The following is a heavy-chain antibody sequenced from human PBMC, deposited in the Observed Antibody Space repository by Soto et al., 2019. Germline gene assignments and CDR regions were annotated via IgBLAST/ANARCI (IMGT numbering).Heavy chain of an antibody. Sequence: GSLRLSCEASGFTFSGFDMHWVRQPTGKGLEWVSTIGTAGDTYYAVSVKGRFTISRDNAKNSLSLQMNSLRAGDTAVYFCARGQEVGAHFFDSWGQGSQVTVSA. V-gene: IGHV3-13*01. J-gene: IGHJ4*02. D-gene: IGHD2-15*01. CDR2: IGTAGDT. CDR3: ARGQEVGAHFFDS. CDR1: GFTFSGFD.